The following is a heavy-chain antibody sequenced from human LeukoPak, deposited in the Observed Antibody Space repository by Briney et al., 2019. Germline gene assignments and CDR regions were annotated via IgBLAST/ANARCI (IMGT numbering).Heavy chain of an antibody. V-gene: IGHV3-7*01. CDR3: ARVLDSSTSRYQSLKY. CDR1: GFTFSSYW. CDR2: IKQDESEK. J-gene: IGHJ1*01. D-gene: IGHD2-2*01. Sequence: GGSLRLSCPASGFTFSSYWMNWVRRAPGKGLEWVANIKQDESEKYYVDSVKGRFTISRDNAKNSLYLQMNNLRAEDTAVYYCARVLDSSTSRYQSLKYWGQGTLVTVSS.